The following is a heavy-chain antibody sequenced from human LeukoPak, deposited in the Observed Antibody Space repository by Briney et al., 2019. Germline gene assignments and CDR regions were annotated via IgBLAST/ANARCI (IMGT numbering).Heavy chain of an antibody. CDR2: ISDSGSST. Sequence: GGSLRLSCAAFGFTFSSYGMSWVRQAPGKGLEWVSSISDSGSSTYYADSVKGRFTISRDNAKNSLYLQMNSLRAEDTAVYYCAKDLTGASDYWGQGTLVTVSS. V-gene: IGHV3-23*01. D-gene: IGHD1-26*01. CDR3: AKDLTGASDY. J-gene: IGHJ4*02. CDR1: GFTFSSYG.